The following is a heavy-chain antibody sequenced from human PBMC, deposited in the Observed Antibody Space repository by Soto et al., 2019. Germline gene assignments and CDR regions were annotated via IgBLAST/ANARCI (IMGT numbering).Heavy chain of an antibody. J-gene: IGHJ4*02. V-gene: IGHV2-5*02. CDR1: GFSVTTNAVG. CDR2: IYWDDDK. D-gene: IGHD6-19*01. Sequence: SGPTLVNPTETLTLTCTFSGFSVTTNAVGVGWIRQPPGKALEWLALIYWDDDKRYSPSLKNRLTITKDTSKSQVVLTMTNMDPVDTATYYCAHKSSWGWFPYYFDYWGQGTLVTVSS. CDR3: AHKSSWGWFPYYFDY.